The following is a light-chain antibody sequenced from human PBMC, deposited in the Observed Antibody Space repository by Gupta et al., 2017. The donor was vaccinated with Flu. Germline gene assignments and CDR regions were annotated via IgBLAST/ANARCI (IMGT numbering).Light chain of an antibody. CDR1: REVSPY. Sequence: PANLSLSLGERATLSCRASREVSPYLAWYQQRPGQPPRLLIYETSYRATGIPARFSGSGSGTXFTLTIXSLEPEDFAIYYCQQRSNWLLTFGXGTKVEI. J-gene: IGKJ4*01. CDR2: ETS. CDR3: QQRSNWLLT. V-gene: IGKV3-11*01.